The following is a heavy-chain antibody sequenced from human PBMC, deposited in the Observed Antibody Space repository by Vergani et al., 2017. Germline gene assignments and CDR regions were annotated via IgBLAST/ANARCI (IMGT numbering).Heavy chain of an antibody. CDR1: GGTFSSYA. J-gene: IGHJ6*03. D-gene: IGHD1-26*01. CDR2: IIPIFGTA. V-gene: IGHV1-69*06. Sequence: QVQLVQSGAEVKKPGSSVKVSCKASGGTFSSYAISWVRQAPGQGLEWMGGIIPIFGTANYAQKFQGRVTITADKSTSTAYMELSSLRSEDTAVYYCARQVGGIRGGHYYYYYMDVWGKGTTVTVSS. CDR3: ARQVGGIRGGHYYYYYMDV.